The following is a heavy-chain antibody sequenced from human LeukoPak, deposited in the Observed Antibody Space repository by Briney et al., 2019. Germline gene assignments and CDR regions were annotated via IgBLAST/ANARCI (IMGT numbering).Heavy chain of an antibody. V-gene: IGHV3-43*02. J-gene: IGHJ4*02. CDR2: ISGDGGST. D-gene: IGHD3-22*01. Sequence: GGSLRLSCAASGFTFDDYAMHWVRHPPGMGLEWVSLISGDGGSTSYADSVKGRFTISRDNSKNSLYLQMNSLRTEHTALSYCAKDTYYDNSGYDSYFDYWGQGTLVTVSS. CDR1: GFTFDDYA. CDR3: AKDTYYDNSGYDSYFDY.